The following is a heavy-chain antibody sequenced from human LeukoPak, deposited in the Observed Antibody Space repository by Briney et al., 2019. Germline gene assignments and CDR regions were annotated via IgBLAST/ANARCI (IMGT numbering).Heavy chain of an antibody. CDR2: IYSGGST. V-gene: IGHV3-66*01. D-gene: IGHD3-22*01. J-gene: IGHJ4*02. CDR3: ARRAYSSGYYPVNNFDY. Sequence: PGGSLRLSCAASGFTFSNYAMNWVRQAPGKGLEWVAVIYSGGSTYYADSVKGRFTISRDNSKNTLYLQMNSLRAEDTAVYYCARRAYSSGYYPVNNFDYWGQGTLVTVSS. CDR1: GFTFSNYA.